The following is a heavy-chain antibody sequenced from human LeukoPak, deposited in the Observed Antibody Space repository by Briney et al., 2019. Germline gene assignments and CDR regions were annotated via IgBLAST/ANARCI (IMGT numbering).Heavy chain of an antibody. J-gene: IGHJ6*02. D-gene: IGHD2-15*01. Sequence: ASVKVSCKASGGTFSSYAISWVRQAPGKGLEWMGIINPSGGSTSYAQKFQGRVTMTRDTSTSTIYMELSSLRSEDTAVDDCAREGGYCSGGSCLYGMDVWGQGTTVTVSS. CDR3: AREGGYCSGGSCLYGMDV. V-gene: IGHV1-46*01. CDR1: GGTFSSYA. CDR2: INPSGGST.